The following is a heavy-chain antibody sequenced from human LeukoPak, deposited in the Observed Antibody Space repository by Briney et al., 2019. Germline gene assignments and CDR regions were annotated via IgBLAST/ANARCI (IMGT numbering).Heavy chain of an antibody. CDR2: IIPILGTA. J-gene: IGHJ4*02. Sequence: SVKVSCKASGYTFTSYGISWVRQAPGQGLEWMGRIIPILGTANYAQKFQGRVTITADKSTSTAYMELSSLRSEDTAVYYCATYYYDSSGERYWGQGTLVTVSS. CDR3: ATYYYDSSGERY. D-gene: IGHD3-22*01. CDR1: GYTFTSYG. V-gene: IGHV1-69*04.